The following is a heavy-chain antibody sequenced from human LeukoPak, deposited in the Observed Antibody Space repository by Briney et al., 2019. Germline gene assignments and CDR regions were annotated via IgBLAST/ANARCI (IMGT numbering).Heavy chain of an antibody. CDR2: ISAYNGNT. Sequence: GASVKVSCKASGYTFTTYNFNWVRQAPGQGLEWMAWISAYNGNTNYAQKLQGRVTMTTDTSTSTAYMELSSLRSEDTAVYYCARDQQLWSGYFDYWGQGTLVTVSS. D-gene: IGHD5-18*01. CDR1: GYTFTTYN. CDR3: ARDQQLWSGYFDY. J-gene: IGHJ4*02. V-gene: IGHV1-18*01.